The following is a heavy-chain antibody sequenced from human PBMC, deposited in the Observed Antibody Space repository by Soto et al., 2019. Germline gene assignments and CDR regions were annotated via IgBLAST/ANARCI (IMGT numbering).Heavy chain of an antibody. D-gene: IGHD6-13*01. CDR2: IYTSGST. V-gene: IGHV4-4*07. CDR3: ARGSPRRLGYSSSWYLITQGMDV. CDR1: GGSISSYY. J-gene: IGHJ6*02. Sequence: QVQLQESGPGLVKPSETLSLTCTVSGGSISSYYWSWIRQPAGKVLEGIGRIYTSGSTNYNPSLKSRVTMSVDTSKNQFSLKLSSVTGADTAVYYCARGSPRRLGYSSSWYLITQGMDVWGQGTTVTVSS.